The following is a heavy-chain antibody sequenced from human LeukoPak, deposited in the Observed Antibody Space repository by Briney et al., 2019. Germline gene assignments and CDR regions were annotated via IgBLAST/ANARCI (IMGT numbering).Heavy chain of an antibody. CDR3: AREGSSRAIDAFDI. CDR1: GYTFTNYG. J-gene: IGHJ3*02. D-gene: IGHD6-13*01. Sequence: ASVKVSCKASGYTFTNYGINWLRQAPGQGLEWLGWVSSYNGNTNYAQKLQGRVTITRDTSASTAYMELSSLRSEDTAVYYCAREGSSRAIDAFDIWGQGTMVTVSS. V-gene: IGHV1-18*01. CDR2: VSSYNGNT.